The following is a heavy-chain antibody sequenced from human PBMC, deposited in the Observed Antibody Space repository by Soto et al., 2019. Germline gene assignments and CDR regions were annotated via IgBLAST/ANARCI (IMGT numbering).Heavy chain of an antibody. Sequence: GGSLILSCAASGFTFSSYAMHCVRQARGKGLEWVAVMSYDGSNKYYADSVKGRFTISRDNSKNTLYLQMNSLRAEDTAVYYCARDLYSNYDPGTGCAIHIWGQGTMVTVS. V-gene: IGHV3-30-3*01. CDR1: GFTFSSYA. J-gene: IGHJ3*02. CDR2: MSYDGSNK. D-gene: IGHD4-4*01. CDR3: ARDLYSNYDPGTGCAIHI.